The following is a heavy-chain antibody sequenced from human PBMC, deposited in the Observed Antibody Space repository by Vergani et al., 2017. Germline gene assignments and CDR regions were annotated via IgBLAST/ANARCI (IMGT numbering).Heavy chain of an antibody. CDR3: ASQTMVRGVNWFDP. CDR2: IYYSGST. V-gene: IGHV4-34*11. Sequence: QVQLQQWGAGLLKPSETLSLTCAVYGGSFSGYYWSWIRQPPGKGLEWIGYIYYSGSTNYNPSLKSRVTISVDTSKNQFSLKLSSVTAADTAVYYCASQTMVRGVNWFDPWGQGTLVTVSS. D-gene: IGHD3-10*01. J-gene: IGHJ5*02. CDR1: GGSFSGYY.